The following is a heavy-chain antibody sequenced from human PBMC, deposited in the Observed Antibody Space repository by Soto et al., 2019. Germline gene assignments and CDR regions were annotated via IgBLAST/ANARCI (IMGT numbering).Heavy chain of an antibody. J-gene: IGHJ4*02. D-gene: IGHD5-18*01. CDR3: ARAADTAMVSVVFDY. CDR1: GFTFSSYW. V-gene: IGHV3-74*01. CDR2: INSDGSST. Sequence: PGGSLRLSCAASGFTFSSYWMHWVRQAPGKGLVWVSRINSDGSSTSYADSVKGRFTISRDNAKNTLYLQMNSLRAEDTAVYYCARAADTAMVSVVFDYWGQGTLVTVSS.